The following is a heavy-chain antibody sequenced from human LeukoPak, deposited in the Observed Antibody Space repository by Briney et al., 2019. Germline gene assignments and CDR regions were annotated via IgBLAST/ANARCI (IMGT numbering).Heavy chain of an antibody. D-gene: IGHD6-13*01. CDR1: GFTFSSYW. CDR3: ARDISSWRWSYYYYMDV. CDR2: INQDGSEK. J-gene: IGHJ6*03. V-gene: IGHV3-7*01. Sequence: PGGSLRLSCAASGFTFSSYWMSWVRQAPGKGLEWVANINQDGSEKYYVDPVKGRFTISRDNAKNSLYLQMNSLRVEDTAVYYCARDISSWRWSYYYYMDVWGKGTTVTVSS.